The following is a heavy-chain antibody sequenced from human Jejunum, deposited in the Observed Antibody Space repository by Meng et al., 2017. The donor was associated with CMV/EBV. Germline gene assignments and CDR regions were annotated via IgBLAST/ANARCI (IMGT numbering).Heavy chain of an antibody. J-gene: IGHJ5*02. Sequence: YSLSAYCLHWVRQAPGQGLEWMGWIRPNRGDTKYAQNFQGRVTMTRDTSINTAYMELTGLTSDDTAVYYCARGPGVLAAKPTRWFDPWGQGTLVTVSS. CDR1: YSLSAYC. CDR3: ARGPGVLAAKPTRWFDP. CDR2: IRPNRGDT. D-gene: IGHD3-3*01. V-gene: IGHV1-2*02.